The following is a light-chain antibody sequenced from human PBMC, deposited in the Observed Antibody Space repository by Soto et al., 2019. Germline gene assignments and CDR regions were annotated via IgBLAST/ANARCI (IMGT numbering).Light chain of an antibody. V-gene: IGKV3-20*01. Sequence: EIVLTQSPGTLSLSPGERATLSCRASQSVSNTYLAWYQQKPGQAPRLLIYGASSRATGIPDRFSGSGSGKDFTLTISRLEPEDFAVYYCQQYGSSPPYPFGQGPSWRSN. CDR3: QQYGSSPPYP. J-gene: IGKJ2*01. CDR1: QSVSNTY. CDR2: GAS.